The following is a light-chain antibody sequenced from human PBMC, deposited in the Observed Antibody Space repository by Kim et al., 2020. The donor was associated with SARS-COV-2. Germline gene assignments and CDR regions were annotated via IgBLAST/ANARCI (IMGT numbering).Light chain of an antibody. Sequence: EIVVTQSPVTLSVSPGERATLSCRASQGISSNLAWYQQKPGQAPRFLISGASTRATGIPARFSGGGSGTEFTLTISSLQSEDFAVYYCQQYNNWPPTFGQGTKVDIK. V-gene: IGKV3D-15*01. CDR3: QQYNNWPPT. J-gene: IGKJ1*01. CDR2: GAS. CDR1: QGISSN.